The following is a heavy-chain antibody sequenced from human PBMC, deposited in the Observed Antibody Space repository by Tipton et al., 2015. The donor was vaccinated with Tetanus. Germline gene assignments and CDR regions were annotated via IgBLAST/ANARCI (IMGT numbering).Heavy chain of an antibody. CDR2: VYPGDTDA. D-gene: IGHD6-6*01. Sequence: QLVQSGAEVRKPGESLKISCQTSGYTFANYWIGWVRQMPGQGLEWVGIVYPGDTDARYSPSFQGRVTISADTSISTAYLQWSSLKASDTAIYYCARLQYRTFHSSSGYRGQGTLVTVSS. V-gene: IGHV5-51*01. CDR1: GYTFANYW. J-gene: IGHJ4*02. CDR3: ARLQYRTFHSSSGY.